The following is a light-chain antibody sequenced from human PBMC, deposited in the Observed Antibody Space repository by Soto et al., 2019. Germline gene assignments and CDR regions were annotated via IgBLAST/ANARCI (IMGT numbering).Light chain of an antibody. J-gene: IGKJ4*01. CDR2: GAS. Sequence: DIVVTQSPATLSVSPGERATLSCRASQDVSSNLAWYQQKPGQAPSLLIYGASTRATGSPARFSGSGSGTEFPLPISSLQSEDYVFYFCQQYILWQLTFGGGTKVE. CDR3: QQYILWQLT. CDR1: QDVSSN. V-gene: IGKV3-15*01.